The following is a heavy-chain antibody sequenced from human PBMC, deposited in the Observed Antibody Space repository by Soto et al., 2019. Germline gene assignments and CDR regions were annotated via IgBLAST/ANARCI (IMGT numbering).Heavy chain of an antibody. D-gene: IGHD3-16*01. V-gene: IGHV3-23*01. CDR1: GFTFSSYA. Sequence: EVQLLESGGGLVQPGGSLRLSCAASGFTFSSYAMSWVRQAPGKGLEWVSAISGSGGSTYYADSVKGRFTISRDNSKNARYLQMNSLRAEDTAVYYCAKDGHYGTYNWFDPWGQGTLVTVSS. J-gene: IGHJ5*02. CDR3: AKDGHYGTYNWFDP. CDR2: ISGSGGST.